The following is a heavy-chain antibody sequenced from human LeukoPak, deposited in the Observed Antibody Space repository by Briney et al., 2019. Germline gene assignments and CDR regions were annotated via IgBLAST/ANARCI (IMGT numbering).Heavy chain of an antibody. CDR3: ARAGYYDFWSGYSGFWFDP. J-gene: IGHJ5*02. CDR2: IIPIFGTA. Sequence: SVKVSCTASGGTFSSYAISWVRQAPGQGLEWMGGIIPIFGTANYAQKFQGRVTITADESTSTAYMELSSLRSEDTAVYYCARAGYYDFWSGYSGFWFDPWGQGTLVTVSS. D-gene: IGHD3-3*01. CDR1: GGTFSSYA. V-gene: IGHV1-69*13.